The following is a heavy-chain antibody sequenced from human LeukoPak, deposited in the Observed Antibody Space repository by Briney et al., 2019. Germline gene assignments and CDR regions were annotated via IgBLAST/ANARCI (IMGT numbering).Heavy chain of an antibody. CDR1: GYTFTSYD. J-gene: IGHJ5*02. CDR3: ARDGDYSNPNWFDP. Sequence: GASVKVSCKASGYTFTSYDINWVRQATGQGLEWMGWMNPYSGNTGSAQKFQGRVTMTRNTSISTAYMELSSLRSEDTAVYYCARDGDYSNPNWFDPWGQGTLVTVSS. V-gene: IGHV1-8*01. D-gene: IGHD4-11*01. CDR2: MNPYSGNT.